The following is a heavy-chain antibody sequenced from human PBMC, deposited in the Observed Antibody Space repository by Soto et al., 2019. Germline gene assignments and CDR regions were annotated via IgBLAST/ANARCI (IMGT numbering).Heavy chain of an antibody. D-gene: IGHD3-22*01. V-gene: IGHV1-69*01. CDR1: GGAFSRYA. CDR3: ARDGTLYDSSGYYYLY. Sequence: QVQLVQSGAEVKKPGSSVKVSCKASGGAFSRYAISWARQAPGQGLEWMGGIIPMFGKANYAQKFQGRVTITADESTSTGYMELRSLISEDTAVYYCARDGTLYDSSGYYYLYWGQGTLVTVSS. CDR2: IIPMFGKA. J-gene: IGHJ4*02.